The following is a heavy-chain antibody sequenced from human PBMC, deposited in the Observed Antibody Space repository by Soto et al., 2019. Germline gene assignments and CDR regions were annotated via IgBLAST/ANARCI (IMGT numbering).Heavy chain of an antibody. J-gene: IGHJ4*02. CDR2: INPNSGGT. V-gene: IGHV1-2*02. D-gene: IGHD2-21*02. CDR1: GYTFTGYY. Sequence: ASVKVSCKASGYTFTGYYMHWVRQAPGQGLEWMGWINPNSGGTNYAQKFQGRVAMTRDTSISTAYMELSRLRSDDTAVYYCARVGYCGGDCYAGLDYWYPTTLVSV. CDR3: ARVGYCGGDCYAGLDY.